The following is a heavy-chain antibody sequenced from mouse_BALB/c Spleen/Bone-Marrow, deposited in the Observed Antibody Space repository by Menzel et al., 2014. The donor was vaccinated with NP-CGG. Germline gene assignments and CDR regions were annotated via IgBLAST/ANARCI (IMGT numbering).Heavy chain of an antibody. D-gene: IGHD1-1*01. CDR1: GYSFTSYW. J-gene: IGHJ3*01. V-gene: IGHV1-61*01. CDR3: ARLEGNYGSTFAY. Sequence: QVQLQQSGAELVRPGASVKLSCKASGYSFTSYWMNWVKQRPGHGLEWIGMIHPSDTGTRLNQRFKDKATLTVDKSSGTAYMQLNSPTSEDSAVYYCARLEGNYGSTFAYWGQGTLVTVSA. CDR2: IHPSDTGT.